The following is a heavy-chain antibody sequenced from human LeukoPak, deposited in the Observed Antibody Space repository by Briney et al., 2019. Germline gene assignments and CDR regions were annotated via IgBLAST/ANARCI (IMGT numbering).Heavy chain of an antibody. CDR1: GFTFSSYW. J-gene: IGHJ6*02. D-gene: IGHD3-3*01. CDR3: ARDSTIFGWSGMDV. V-gene: IGHV3-7*01. CDR2: IKQDGSEK. Sequence: GGSLRLSCAASGFTFSSYWMSWVRQAPGKGLEWVANIKQDGSEKYYVDSVKGRFTISRDNAKNSLYLQMNSLRAEDTAVYYCARDSTIFGWSGMDVWGQGTTVTVSS.